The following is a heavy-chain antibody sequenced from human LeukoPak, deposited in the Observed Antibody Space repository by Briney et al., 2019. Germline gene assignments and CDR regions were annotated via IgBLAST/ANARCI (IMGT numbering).Heavy chain of an antibody. V-gene: IGHV1-46*01. Sequence: ASVKLSCKAFGYTFTGYWMHWVRQAPGQGPERMGVISPSGGSTIYAQKFKGRVTLTRDMSTSTDYLELSSLRSEDTAVYYCARDSSGSFDYWGQGTLVTVSS. CDR2: ISPSGGST. CDR3: ARDSSGSFDY. CDR1: GYTFTGYW. J-gene: IGHJ4*02. D-gene: IGHD6-19*01.